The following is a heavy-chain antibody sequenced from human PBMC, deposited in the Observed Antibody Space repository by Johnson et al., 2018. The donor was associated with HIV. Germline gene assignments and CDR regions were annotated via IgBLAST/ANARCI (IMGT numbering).Heavy chain of an antibody. CDR2: LGTAGDT. J-gene: IGHJ3*02. D-gene: IGHD6-19*01. CDR3: ARDHPQWPSI. CDR1: GFTFDDYG. V-gene: IGHV3-20*04. Sequence: VQLVESGGGVVRPGGSLRLSCAASGFTFDDYGMSWVRQAPGKGLEWVSGLGTAGDTYYPGSVKGRFTISRENAKNSLYLQMNSLRAEDTALYYCARDHPQWPSIWGQGTMVTVSS.